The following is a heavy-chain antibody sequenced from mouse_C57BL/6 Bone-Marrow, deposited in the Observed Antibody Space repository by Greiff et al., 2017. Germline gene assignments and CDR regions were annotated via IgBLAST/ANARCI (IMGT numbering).Heavy chain of an antibody. CDR2: SRNKANDYTT. CDR1: GFTFSDFY. J-gene: IGHJ4*01. Sequence: EVKLVESGGGLVQSGRSLRLSCATSGFTFSDFYMEWVRQAPGKGLEWIAASRNKANDYTTEYSASVKGRFIVSRDTSQSILYLQMNALRAEDTAMYYCARDGAPYDYDGGAMDYWGQGTSVTVSS. D-gene: IGHD2-4*01. CDR3: ARDGAPYDYDGGAMDY. V-gene: IGHV7-1*01.